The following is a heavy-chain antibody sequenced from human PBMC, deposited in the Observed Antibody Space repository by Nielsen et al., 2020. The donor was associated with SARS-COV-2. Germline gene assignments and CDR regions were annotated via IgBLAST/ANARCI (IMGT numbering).Heavy chain of an antibody. J-gene: IGHJ5*02. V-gene: IGHV4-34*01. CDR3: ASVGPLP. Sequence: SETLSLTCAVYGGSFSGYYWSWIRQPPGKGLEWIGEINHSGSTNYNPSLKSRVTISVDTSKNQFSLKLSSVTAADTAVYYCASVGPLPWSQGTLVTVSS. D-gene: IGHD3-10*01. CDR1: GGSFSGYY. CDR2: INHSGST.